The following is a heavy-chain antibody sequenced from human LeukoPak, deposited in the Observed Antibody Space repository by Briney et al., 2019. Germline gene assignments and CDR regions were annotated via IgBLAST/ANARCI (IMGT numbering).Heavy chain of an antibody. V-gene: IGHV1-2*06. Sequence: ASVKVSCKASGYTFTGYYLHWVRQAPGQGLEWMGRINPNSGGTNYAQKFQGRVTTTRDTSISTVYMELSRLRFDDTAVYYCAREYVPGILVLGYWGQETLVTVSS. J-gene: IGHJ4*02. CDR2: INPNSGGT. CDR3: AREYVPGILVLGY. CDR1: GYTFTGYY. D-gene: IGHD2-8*02.